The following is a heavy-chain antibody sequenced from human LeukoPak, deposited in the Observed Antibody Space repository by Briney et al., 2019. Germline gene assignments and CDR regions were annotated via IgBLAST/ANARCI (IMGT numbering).Heavy chain of an antibody. CDR1: GGSISSGSYY. CDR2: INHSGST. V-gene: IGHV4-39*07. J-gene: IGHJ4*02. Sequence: SQTLSLTCTVSGGSISSGSYYWSWIRQPPGKGLEWIGEINHSGSTNYNPSLKSRVTISVDTSKNQFSLKLSSVTAADTAVYYCAKDINYYGSGSCPDYWGQGTLVTVSS. CDR3: AKDINYYGSGSCPDY. D-gene: IGHD3-10*01.